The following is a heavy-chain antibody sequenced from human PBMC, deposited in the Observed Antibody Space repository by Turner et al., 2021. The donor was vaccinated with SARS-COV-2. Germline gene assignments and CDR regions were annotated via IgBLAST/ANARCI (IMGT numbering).Heavy chain of an antibody. Sequence: EVQLVESGGGLVKPGGSLRLSCAASGFTFSSYNMNWVRQAPGKGLEWVSSISSTGNYKWYADSLKGRITISRDNAKNSLDLQMDSLRVEDTAVYHCATTRNGYTLDWGQGTLVTVSS. CDR3: ATTRNGYTLD. D-gene: IGHD5-18*01. CDR2: ISSTGNYK. V-gene: IGHV3-21*01. J-gene: IGHJ4*02. CDR1: GFTFSSYN.